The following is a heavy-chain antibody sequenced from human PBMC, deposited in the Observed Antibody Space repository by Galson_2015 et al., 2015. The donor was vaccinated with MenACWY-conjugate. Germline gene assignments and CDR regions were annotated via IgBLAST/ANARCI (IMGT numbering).Heavy chain of an antibody. CDR1: GDSVSSNGAA. CDR2: TYYRSRWFN. D-gene: IGHD6-19*01. Sequence: CAISGDSVSSNGAAWSWIRQSPSRGLEWLGRTYYRSRWFNDYAESVRSRITINPDTSKNQFSLQLSSVTPEDTAVYYCARDKGYLSGWSSNALNWFDSWGQGTLVTVSS. V-gene: IGHV6-1*01. CDR3: ARDKGYLSGWSSNALNWFDS. J-gene: IGHJ5*01.